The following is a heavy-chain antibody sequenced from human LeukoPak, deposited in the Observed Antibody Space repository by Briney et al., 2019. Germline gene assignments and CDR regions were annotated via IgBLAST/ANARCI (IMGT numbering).Heavy chain of an antibody. CDR1: GGSISSYY. CDR2: IYYSGST. Sequence: KPSETLSLTCTVSGGSISSYYWSWIRQPPGKGLEWIGYIYYSGSTNYNPSLNSRVTISVDTSKNQFSLRLSSVTAADTAVYYCARYGITIVRGGKYYFDSWGQGTLVTVSS. CDR3: ARYGITIVRGGKYYFDS. V-gene: IGHV4-59*08. J-gene: IGHJ4*02. D-gene: IGHD3-10*01.